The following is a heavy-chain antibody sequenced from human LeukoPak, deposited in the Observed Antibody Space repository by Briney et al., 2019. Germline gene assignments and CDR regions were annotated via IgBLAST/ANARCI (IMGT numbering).Heavy chain of an antibody. V-gene: IGHV3-33*08. CDR3: ARDLLYDSGYYYGMDV. D-gene: IGHD3-3*01. Sequence: PGGSLRLSCAASGLTFSSYWMHWVRQAPGKGLEWVAVIWYDGSNKYYADSVKGRFTISRDNSKNTLYLQMNSLRAEDTAVYYCARDLLYDSGYYYGMDVWGQGATVTVSS. CDR1: GLTFSSYW. J-gene: IGHJ6*02. CDR2: IWYDGSNK.